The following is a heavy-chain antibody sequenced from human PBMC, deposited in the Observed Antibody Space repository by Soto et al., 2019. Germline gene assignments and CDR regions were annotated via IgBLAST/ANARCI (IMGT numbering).Heavy chain of an antibody. CDR1: GLTFRSHA. J-gene: IGHJ4*02. D-gene: IGHD5-12*01. V-gene: IGHV3-23*01. CDR2: ISGGGYTA. CDR3: AKARGVATIKSNFDY. Sequence: EVQLLESGGGLVQPGGSLRLSCVVSGLTFRSHAMYWVRQAPGQGLEWVAGISGGGYTAYYPDSVRGRFTISRDNSKNTVYLQIVELRADDTAVYYCAKARGVATIKSNFDYWGQGTLVTVSS.